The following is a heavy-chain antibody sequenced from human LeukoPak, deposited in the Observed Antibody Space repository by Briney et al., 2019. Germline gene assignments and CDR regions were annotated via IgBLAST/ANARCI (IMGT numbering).Heavy chain of an antibody. CDR2: INPNSGGT. J-gene: IGHJ6*03. CDR1: GYTFTGYY. Sequence: ASVKVSCKASGYTFTGYYMHWVRQAPGQGLEWMGWINPNSGGTNYAQKFQGRVTMTRDTSISTAYMELSRLRSDDTAVYYCASGGRFLEWLFPYYYYMDVWGKGTTVTVSS. V-gene: IGHV1-2*02. D-gene: IGHD3-3*01. CDR3: ASGGRFLEWLFPYYYYMDV.